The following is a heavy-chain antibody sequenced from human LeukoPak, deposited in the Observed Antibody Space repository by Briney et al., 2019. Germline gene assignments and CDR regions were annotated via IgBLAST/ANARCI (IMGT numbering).Heavy chain of an antibody. D-gene: IGHD3-10*01. CDR1: GYTFITYY. J-gene: IGHJ4*02. V-gene: IGHV1-46*01. CDR3: ARANGGGLDY. Sequence: ASAKVSCKTSGYTFITYYMHWVRQAPGQGLEWLGIIHPTDGSTSYTQKIQGRVTMTRDTATGTVYLELSSLRSEDTAVYWCARANGGGLDYWGQGTLITVSS. CDR2: IHPTDGST.